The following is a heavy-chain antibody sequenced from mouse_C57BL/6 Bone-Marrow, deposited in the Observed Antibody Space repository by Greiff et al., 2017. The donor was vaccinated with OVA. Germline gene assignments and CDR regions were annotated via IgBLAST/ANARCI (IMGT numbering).Heavy chain of an antibody. V-gene: IGHV1-55*01. D-gene: IGHD3-3*01. CDR1: GYTFTSYW. Sequence: VQLVESGAELVKPGASVKMSCKASGYTFTSYWITWVKQRPGQGLEWIGDIYPGSGSTNYNEKFKSKATLTVDTSSSTAYMQLSSLTSEDSAVYYCARKGLGFAYWGQGTLVTVSA. CDR3: ARKGLGFAY. J-gene: IGHJ3*01. CDR2: IYPGSGST.